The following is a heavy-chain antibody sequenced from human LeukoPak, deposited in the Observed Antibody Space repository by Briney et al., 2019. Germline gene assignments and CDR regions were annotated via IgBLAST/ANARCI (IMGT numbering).Heavy chain of an antibody. J-gene: IGHJ6*03. Sequence: SVKVSCKASGGTFSSYAISWVRQAPRQGLEWMGGIIPIFGTANYAQKFQGRVTITADESTSTAYMELRSLRSDDTAVYYCARVGCSSTSCYTVSYYYYMDVWGKGTTVTVSS. D-gene: IGHD2-2*02. CDR1: GGTFSSYA. V-gene: IGHV1-69*13. CDR3: ARVGCSSTSCYTVSYYYYMDV. CDR2: IIPIFGTA.